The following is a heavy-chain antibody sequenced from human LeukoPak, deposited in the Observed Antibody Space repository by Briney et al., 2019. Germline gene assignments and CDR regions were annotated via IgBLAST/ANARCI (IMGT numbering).Heavy chain of an antibody. J-gene: IGHJ4*02. CDR1: GFTFSDYW. CDR3: ASRDALGY. D-gene: IGHD6-13*01. Sequence: GGSVTLSCAASGFTFSDYWMRWVRQGPGKGREGGANIKQDGKEKEYVDSVRGRFIISRDNTKHSVYLQMNNLSAQDTAVYYCASRDALGYWRQGTLVTVSS. V-gene: IGHV3-7*01. CDR2: IKQDGKEK.